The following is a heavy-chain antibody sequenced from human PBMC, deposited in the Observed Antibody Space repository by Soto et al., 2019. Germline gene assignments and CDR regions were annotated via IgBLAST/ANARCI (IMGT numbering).Heavy chain of an antibody. CDR1: GFTFSSYA. D-gene: IGHD4-17*01. V-gene: IGHV3-23*01. CDR2: ISGSGGST. CDR3: TSRGGDYYYYGMDV. Sequence: PGGSLRLSCAASGFTFSSYAMSWVRQAPGKGLEWVSAISGSGGSTYYADSVKGRFTISRDNAKNSLYLQMNSLRAEDTAVYYCTSRGGDYYYYGMDVWGQGTTVTVSS. J-gene: IGHJ6*02.